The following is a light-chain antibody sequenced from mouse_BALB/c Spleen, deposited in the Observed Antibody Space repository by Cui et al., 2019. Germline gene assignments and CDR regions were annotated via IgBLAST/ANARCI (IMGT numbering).Light chain of an antibody. J-gene: IGKJ5*01. CDR2: SGS. V-gene: IGKV16-104*01. Sequence: VQITQSPSYLAASPGETITINCRASKSISKYLAWYHEKPGKTNKLLIYSGSTLQSGIPSRFSGSGSGTDFTLTISSLEPEDFAMYYCQQHNEYPLTFGAGTKLELK. CDR3: QQHNEYPLT. CDR1: KSISKY.